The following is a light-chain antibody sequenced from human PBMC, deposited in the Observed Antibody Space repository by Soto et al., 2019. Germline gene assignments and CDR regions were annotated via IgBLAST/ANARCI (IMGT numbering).Light chain of an antibody. CDR3: QSFDSSLSGPFYV. V-gene: IGLV1-40*01. Sequence: QSALTQPPSVSGAPGQRVTISCTGSSSNIGAGYEVHWYQQLPGTAPKLLIYGNSNRPSGVPDRFSGSKSATSASLVITGLRAEDEADYYCQSFDSSLSGPFYVFGTGTKVTVL. CDR2: GNS. CDR1: SSNIGAGYE. J-gene: IGLJ1*01.